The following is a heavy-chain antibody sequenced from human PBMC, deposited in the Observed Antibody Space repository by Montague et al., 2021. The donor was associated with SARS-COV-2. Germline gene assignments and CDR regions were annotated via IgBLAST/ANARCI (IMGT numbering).Heavy chain of an antibody. CDR2: ISTSAYTT. Sequence: SLRLSCAASGFTFSNYDMNWVRQAPGTGPEWISYISTSAYTTSYAGSVKGRFTISRDNGKNSLHLQMNSLRVEDTAVYYCTRDYRSIVGDGLDIWGQGTKVTVSS. D-gene: IGHD3-16*02. V-gene: IGHV3-48*03. CDR3: TRDYRSIVGDGLDI. CDR1: GFTFSNYD. J-gene: IGHJ3*02.